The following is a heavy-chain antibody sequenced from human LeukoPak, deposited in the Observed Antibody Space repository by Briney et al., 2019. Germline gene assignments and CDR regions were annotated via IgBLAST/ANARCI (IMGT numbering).Heavy chain of an antibody. CDR3: AKVGGIVVVPAAIPRMGLFNV. D-gene: IGHD2-2*01. Sequence: GGSLGLSCAASGFTFSSYTMNWVRQAPGKGLEWVSFISSSSSYIHYADSVKGRFTISRDNAKNSLYLQMNSLRAENTAVYYCAKVGGIVVVPAAIPRMGLFNVWGKGTTVTISS. V-gene: IGHV3-21*04. J-gene: IGHJ6*04. CDR2: ISSSSSYI. CDR1: GFTFSSYT.